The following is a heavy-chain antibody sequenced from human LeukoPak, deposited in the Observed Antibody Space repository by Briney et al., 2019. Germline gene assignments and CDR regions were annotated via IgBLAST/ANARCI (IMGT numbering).Heavy chain of an antibody. V-gene: IGHV4-59*01. Sequence: SETLSLTCAVYGRSFSGYYWSWIRQPPGKGLEWIGYISYSGSTNYNPSLKSRVTMSVDTSKNQFSLKLSSVTAADTAVYYCARAGSSSSPPRDYWGQGTLVTVSS. CDR2: ISYSGST. J-gene: IGHJ4*02. D-gene: IGHD6-13*01. CDR1: GRSFSGYY. CDR3: ARAGSSSSPPRDY.